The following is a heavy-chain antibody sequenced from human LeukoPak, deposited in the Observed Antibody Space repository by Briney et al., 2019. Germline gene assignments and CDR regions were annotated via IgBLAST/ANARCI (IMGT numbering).Heavy chain of an antibody. CDR3: ARDLEFFYYDSSIPCY. D-gene: IGHD3-22*01. CDR2: ISAYNGNT. Sequence: GASVKVSCKASGYTFTSYGISWVRQAPGQGLEWMGWISAYNGNTNYAQKLQGRVTMTTDTSTSTAYMELRSLRSDDTAVYYCARDLEFFYYDSSIPCYWGQGTLVTVSS. V-gene: IGHV1-18*01. J-gene: IGHJ4*02. CDR1: GYTFTSYG.